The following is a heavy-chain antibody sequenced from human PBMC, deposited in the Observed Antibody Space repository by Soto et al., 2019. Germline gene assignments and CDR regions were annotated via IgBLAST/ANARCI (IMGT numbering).Heavy chain of an antibody. J-gene: IGHJ6*02. CDR2: IGSSGSTI. CDR3: ARYSSSFSCSDV. V-gene: IGHV3-48*03. D-gene: IGHD6-6*01. CDR1: GFTFSSYE. Sequence: HPGGSLRLSCAASGFTFSSYEMNWVRQAPGKGLEWVSYIGSSGSTIYYADSVKGRFTISRDNAKNSLYLQMNSLRAEDTAVYYCARYSSSFSCSDVWGQGTTVTVSS.